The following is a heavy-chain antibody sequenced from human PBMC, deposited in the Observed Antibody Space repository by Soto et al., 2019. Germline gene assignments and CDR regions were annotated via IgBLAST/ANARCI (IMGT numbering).Heavy chain of an antibody. CDR2: IIPIFGTA. Sequence: QVQLVQSGAEVKKPGSSVKVSCKASGGTFSSYAISWVRQAPGQGLEWMGGIIPIFGTANYAQKFQGRVTISADESKSKAYMELSSLRSEDTAGDYCARNPETQYFYRMGGWGQGTTVTVSS. J-gene: IGHJ6*02. V-gene: IGHV1-69*12. CDR1: GGTFSSYA. CDR3: ARNPETQYFYRMGG.